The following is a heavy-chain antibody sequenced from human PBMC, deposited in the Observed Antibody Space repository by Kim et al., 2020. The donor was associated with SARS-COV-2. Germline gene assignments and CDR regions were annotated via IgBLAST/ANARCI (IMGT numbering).Heavy chain of an antibody. CDR1: GFTFSSYG. D-gene: IGHD3-3*01. Sequence: GGSLRLSCAASGFTFSSYGMHWVRQAPGKGLEWVAVIWYDGSNKYYADSVKGRFTISRDNSKNTLYLQMNSLRAEDTAVYYCARKYYDFWSGWVQVKYGMDVWGQGTTVTVSS. V-gene: IGHV3-33*08. J-gene: IGHJ6*02. CDR3: ARKYYDFWSGWVQVKYGMDV. CDR2: IWYDGSNK.